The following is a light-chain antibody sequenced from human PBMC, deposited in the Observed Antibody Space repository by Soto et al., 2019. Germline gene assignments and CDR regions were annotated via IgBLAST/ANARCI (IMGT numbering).Light chain of an antibody. CDR3: SSYTSSDTPYV. Sequence: QSALTQPASVSGSPGQSITISCTGTSSDVGGYNYVSWYQQHPDKAPKLMIYVVSNRHSGVSNRFSGSKSGNTASLTISGLQAEDEDDYYCSSYTSSDTPYVFGTGTKLTVL. V-gene: IGLV2-14*01. CDR2: VVS. J-gene: IGLJ1*01. CDR1: SSDVGGYNY.